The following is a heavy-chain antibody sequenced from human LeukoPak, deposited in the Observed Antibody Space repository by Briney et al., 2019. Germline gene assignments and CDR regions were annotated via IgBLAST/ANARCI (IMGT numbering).Heavy chain of an antibody. V-gene: IGHV3-23*01. D-gene: IGHD2-15*01. CDR3: ANYRSGGGGYYSGLEH. J-gene: IGHJ1*01. CDR1: GFTFRNYA. Sequence: GGSLRLSCAASGFTFRNYAMTWVRQAPGKGLEWVSRTSGSGDIRLYADSLKGRFTISRTNSENRLYLQMNSLRADDTVVYYCANYRSGGGGYYSGLEHWGQGTQVTVSS. CDR2: TSGSGDIR.